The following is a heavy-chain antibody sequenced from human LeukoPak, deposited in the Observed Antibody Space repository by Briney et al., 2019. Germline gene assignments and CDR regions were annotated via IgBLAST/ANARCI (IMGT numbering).Heavy chain of an antibody. Sequence: GGSLRLSCAASGFTFSAYAMHWVRQAPGKGLEWVSHITASGTAMFYADSVKGRFTISRDNAKNSLYLRMNSLRDEDTAVYYCASSGSYRFDYWGQGTLVTVSS. J-gene: IGHJ4*02. V-gene: IGHV3-48*02. D-gene: IGHD1-26*01. CDR1: GFTFSAYA. CDR3: ASSGSYRFDY. CDR2: ITASGTAM.